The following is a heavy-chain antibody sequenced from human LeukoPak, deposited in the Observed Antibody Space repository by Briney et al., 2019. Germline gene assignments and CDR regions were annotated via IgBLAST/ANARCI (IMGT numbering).Heavy chain of an antibody. Sequence: KSSETLSLTCTVSGGSISSSSYYWGWIRQPPGMGPEWIGTIYHSGKTYYNPSLKSRVTISVDTSKNQFSLKLSSVTAADTAVYHCARGYDFWSGYLDYYYYYGMDVWGQGTTVTVSS. CDR3: ARGYDFWSGYLDYYYYYGMDV. CDR1: GGSISSSSYY. CDR2: IYHSGKT. D-gene: IGHD3-3*01. V-gene: IGHV4-39*07. J-gene: IGHJ6*02.